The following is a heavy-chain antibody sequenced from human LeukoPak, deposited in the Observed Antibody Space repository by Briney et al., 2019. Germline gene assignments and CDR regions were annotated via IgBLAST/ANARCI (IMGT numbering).Heavy chain of an antibody. CDR2: IYYSGST. CDR3: ARHRDGYHFDY. CDR1: GGSISSYY. Sequence: SETLSLTCSVSGGSISSYYWSWIRQPPGKGLEWIGYIYYSGSTNYNPSLKSRVTISVDTSKNQSSLKLSSVTAADTAVYYCARHRDGYHFDYWGQGTLVTVSS. V-gene: IGHV4-59*08. J-gene: IGHJ4*02. D-gene: IGHD5-24*01.